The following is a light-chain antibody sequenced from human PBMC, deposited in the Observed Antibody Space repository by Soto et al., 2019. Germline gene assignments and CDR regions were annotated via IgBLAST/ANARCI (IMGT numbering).Light chain of an antibody. CDR2: WAS. V-gene: IGKV4-1*01. Sequence: DIVMTQSPDSLAVSLGERATINCKSSRSVLYNSNNKNYLAWYQQRPGQPPKLLIFWASTRESGVPDRFSGNGSGTDFTLTISSLQAEDVAVYYCQQYYDIPHTFGQGTKLEIK. CDR3: QQYYDIPHT. CDR1: RSVLYNSNNKNY. J-gene: IGKJ2*01.